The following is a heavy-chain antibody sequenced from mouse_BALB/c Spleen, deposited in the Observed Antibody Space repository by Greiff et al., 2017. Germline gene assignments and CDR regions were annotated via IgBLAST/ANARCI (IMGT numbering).Heavy chain of an antibody. Sequence: EVKLVESGPGLVKPSQSLSLTCSVTGYSITSGYYWNWIRQFPGNKLEWMGYISYDGSNNYNPSLKNRISITRDTSKNQFFLKLNSVTTEDTATYYCARGEYGNYFDYWGQGTTLTVSS. CDR1: GYSITSGYY. CDR3: ARGEYGNYFDY. V-gene: IGHV3-6*02. J-gene: IGHJ2*01. D-gene: IGHD2-10*02. CDR2: ISYDGSN.